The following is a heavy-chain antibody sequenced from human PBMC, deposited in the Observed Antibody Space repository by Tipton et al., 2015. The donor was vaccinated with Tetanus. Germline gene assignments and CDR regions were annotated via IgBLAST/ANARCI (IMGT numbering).Heavy chain of an antibody. D-gene: IGHD3-3*01. CDR2: ISDSGRT. CDR3: ARANYEFPNKGPFDS. CDR1: GGSIRSGDYQ. J-gene: IGHJ4*02. Sequence: LRLSCTVSGGSIRSGDYQWNWIRQPPGKGLEWLAYISDSGRTNSNHSLKSRITISRDTSKNQFSLRLTSVTAADTAVYYCARANYEFPNKGPFDSWGQGTLVIVSS. V-gene: IGHV4-61*08.